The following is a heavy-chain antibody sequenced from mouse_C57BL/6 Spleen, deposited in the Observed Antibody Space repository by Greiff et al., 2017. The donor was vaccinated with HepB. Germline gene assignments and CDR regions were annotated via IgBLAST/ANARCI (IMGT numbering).Heavy chain of an antibody. J-gene: IGHJ1*03. CDR3: ARGINYCASSYGYFDD. Sequence: EVQLQQSGPELVKPGASVKIPCKASGYTFTDYNMDWVKQSHGKSLEWIGDINPNNGGTIYNQKFKGKATLTVDKSSSTAYMELRSLTSEDTAVSYCARGINYCASSYGYFDDWGKGTTVTVSS. D-gene: IGHD1-1*01. V-gene: IGHV1-18*01. CDR1: GYTFTDYN. CDR2: INPNNGGT.